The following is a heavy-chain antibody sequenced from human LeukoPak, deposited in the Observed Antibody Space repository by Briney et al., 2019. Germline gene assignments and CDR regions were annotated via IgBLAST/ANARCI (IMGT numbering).Heavy chain of an antibody. CDR2: ISYDGSNK. CDR3: AKDGCSSTSCYLAFQH. V-gene: IGHV3-30-3*01. CDR1: GFTFSSYA. J-gene: IGHJ1*01. D-gene: IGHD2-2*01. Sequence: PGGSLRLSCAASGFTFSSYAMHWVRQAPGKGLEWVAVISYDGSNKYYADSVKGRFTISRDNSKNTLYLQMNSLRAEDTAVYYCAKDGCSSTSCYLAFQHWGQGTLVTVSS.